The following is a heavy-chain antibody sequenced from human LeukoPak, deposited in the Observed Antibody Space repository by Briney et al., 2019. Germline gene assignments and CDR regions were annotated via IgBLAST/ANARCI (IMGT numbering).Heavy chain of an antibody. V-gene: IGHV3-48*03. CDR2: INSGGTTK. CDR3: ARESDSGGYRFDY. D-gene: IGHD3-22*01. J-gene: IGHJ4*02. Sequence: GGSLRLSCAASGFTFSNYEMIWVRQAPGKGLEWVSYINSGGTTKYYAESVKGRFTISRDDAKNSLYLQMNSLRTEDTAVYSCARESDSGGYRFDYWGQGSLVAVSS. CDR1: GFTFSNYE.